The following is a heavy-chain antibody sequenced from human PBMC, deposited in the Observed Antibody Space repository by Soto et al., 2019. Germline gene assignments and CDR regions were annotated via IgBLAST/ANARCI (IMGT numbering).Heavy chain of an antibody. D-gene: IGHD5-18*01. J-gene: IGHJ4*02. Sequence: SETLSLTCSVSGGAITNYYWNWIRQTPGKGLEWIGYIYHTGSTSKNPSLKSRVTLSLDTSKNQLTLNLTFVTAADTAIYYCARSVNRGYSYGYGHWGQGTLVTVSS. V-gene: IGHV4-59*01. CDR2: IYHTGST. CDR3: ARSVNRGYSYGYGH. CDR1: GGAITNYY.